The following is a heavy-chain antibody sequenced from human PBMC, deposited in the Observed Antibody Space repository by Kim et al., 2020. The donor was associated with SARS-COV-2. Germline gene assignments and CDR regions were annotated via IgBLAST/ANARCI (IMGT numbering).Heavy chain of an antibody. CDR3: VKDPGGSRYYGLDV. V-gene: IGHV3-33*06. J-gene: IGHJ6*02. D-gene: IGHD2-15*01. CDR1: GFSFSSFA. CDR2: ISPNGCNT. Sequence: GGSLRLSCAASGFSFSSFAMHWVRQAPGKGLEWVSGISPNGCNTYYADSVKGRFTISRDNSKNTLYLQMNSLRAEDTAVHYCVKDPGGSRYYGLDVWGQG.